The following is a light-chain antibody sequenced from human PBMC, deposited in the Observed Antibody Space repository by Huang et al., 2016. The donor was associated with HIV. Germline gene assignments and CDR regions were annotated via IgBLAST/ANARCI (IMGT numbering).Light chain of an antibody. J-gene: IGKJ5*01. CDR2: AAS. V-gene: IGKV1-9*01. Sequence: QLTQSPSSLSMSVGDRVIITCQASQDIANSLAWYQHKPGRAPKLLISAASTLQSGVPSRFSGGSAGTYFTLIITNLQPDDFASYYCQQLHSYPITFGQGTQLDI. CDR1: QDIANS. CDR3: QQLHSYPIT.